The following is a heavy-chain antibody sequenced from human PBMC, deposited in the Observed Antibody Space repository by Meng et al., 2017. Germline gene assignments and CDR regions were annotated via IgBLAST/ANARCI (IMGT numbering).Heavy chain of an antibody. CDR1: GFTFSDYG. CDR3: TRDVSSHYFDY. CDR2: IWHDGKYK. J-gene: IGHJ4*02. D-gene: IGHD5/OR15-5a*01. Sequence: QVHRVESGGGVVQPGRSLRLSCAPSGFTFSDYGMHWVRQAPGKGLEWVTTIWHDGKYKYYADSVKGRFTISRDNSKNTLYLQMNSLRAEDTAVYYCTRDVSSHYFDYWGQGTLVTVS. V-gene: IGHV3-33*08.